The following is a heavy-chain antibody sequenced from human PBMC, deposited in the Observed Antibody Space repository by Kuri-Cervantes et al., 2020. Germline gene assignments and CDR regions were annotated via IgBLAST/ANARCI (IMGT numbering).Heavy chain of an antibody. CDR3: ARDAKYQLLFTY. J-gene: IGHJ4*02. CDR1: GFTFSSYA. CDR2: ISGSGGSA. Sequence: GESLKISCAASGFTFSSYAMSWVRQAPGKGLEWVSAISGSGGSAYYADSVEGRFTISRDNSKNTLYLQMNSLRAEDTAVYYCARDAKYQLLFTYWGQGTLVTVSS. D-gene: IGHD2-2*01. V-gene: IGHV3-23*01.